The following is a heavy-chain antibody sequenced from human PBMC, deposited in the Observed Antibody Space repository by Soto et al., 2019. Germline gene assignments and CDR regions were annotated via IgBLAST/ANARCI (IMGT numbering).Heavy chain of an antibody. J-gene: IGHJ5*02. D-gene: IGHD6-13*01. CDR1: GFTFSSYS. CDR2: ISSSSSTI. V-gene: IGHV3-48*01. CDR3: ARHPERIAEIGWFDP. Sequence: EVQLVESGGGLVQPGGSLRLSCAASGFTFSSYSMNWVRQAPGKGLEWVSYISSSSSTIYYADSVKGRFTISRDNAKNSRYLQMNSLRAEDTAGYYCARHPERIAEIGWFDPWGQGTLVTVSS.